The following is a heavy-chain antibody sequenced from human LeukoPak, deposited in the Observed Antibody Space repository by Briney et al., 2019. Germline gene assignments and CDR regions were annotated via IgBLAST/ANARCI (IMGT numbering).Heavy chain of an antibody. V-gene: IGHV4-30-4*01. J-gene: IGHJ4*02. D-gene: IGHD3-10*01. CDR2: IYYSGST. CDR3: ARVTSDYYGSGTYYNPYYFDY. Sequence: SETLSLTCTVSGGSISSGDYYWSWIRQPPGKGLEWIGYIYYSGSTSYNPSLKSRLTMSVDTSTNQFSLKLSSVTAADTAVYYCARVTSDYYGSGTYYNPYYFDYWGQGTPVTVSS. CDR1: GGSISSGDYY.